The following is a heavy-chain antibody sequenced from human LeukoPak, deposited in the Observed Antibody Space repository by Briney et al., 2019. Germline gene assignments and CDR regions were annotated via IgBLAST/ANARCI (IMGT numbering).Heavy chain of an antibody. J-gene: IGHJ4*02. CDR1: GGSFSCYY. CDR3: ARGQGVSSWYRY. Sequence: SETLSLTCAVYGGSFSCYYWSWIRQPPGKGLEWIGEINHSGSTNYNLSLKSRVTISVDTSKNQFSLKLSSVTAADTAVYYCARGQGVSSWYRYWGQGTLVTVSS. V-gene: IGHV4-34*01. D-gene: IGHD6-13*01. CDR2: INHSGST.